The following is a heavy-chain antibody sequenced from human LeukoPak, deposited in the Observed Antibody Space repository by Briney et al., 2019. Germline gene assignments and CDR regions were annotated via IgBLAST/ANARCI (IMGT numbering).Heavy chain of an antibody. Sequence: ASVKVSCKASGYTFTGYYMHWVRQAPGQGLEWMGWINPNSGGTNYAQKFQGRVTMTRDTSISTAYMELSRLRSDDTAVYYCAREGGWDYYDSSGYGYDYWGQGTLVTVSS. J-gene: IGHJ4*02. CDR1: GYTFTGYY. CDR3: AREGGWDYYDSSGYGYDY. CDR2: INPNSGGT. V-gene: IGHV1-2*02. D-gene: IGHD3-22*01.